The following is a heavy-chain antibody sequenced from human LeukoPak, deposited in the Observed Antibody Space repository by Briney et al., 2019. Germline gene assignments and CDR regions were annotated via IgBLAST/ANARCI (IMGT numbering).Heavy chain of an antibody. CDR3: AREDLTWGIAVAGTGVDY. CDR1: GFTFDDYG. J-gene: IGHJ4*02. CDR2: INWNGGST. Sequence: GGSLRLSCAASGFTFDDYGMGWVRQAPGKGLEWVSGINWNGGSTVYADSVKGRFTISRDNAKNSLYLQMNSLRAEDTALYYCAREDLTWGIAVAGTGVDYWGQGTLVTVSS. D-gene: IGHD6-19*01. V-gene: IGHV3-20*04.